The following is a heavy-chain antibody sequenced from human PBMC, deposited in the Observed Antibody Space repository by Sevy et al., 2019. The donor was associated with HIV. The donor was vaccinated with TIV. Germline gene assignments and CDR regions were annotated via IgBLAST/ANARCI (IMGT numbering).Heavy chain of an antibody. J-gene: IGHJ4*02. CDR2: IYGNNST. V-gene: IGHV3-53*01. CDR3: AIGEQWLSFNY. D-gene: IGHD6-19*01. Sequence: GGSLRLSCAASGFNISSNYLSWVRQAPGKGLEWVSVIYGNNSTYYADFVKGRFPISRDNSKNTLYLQMNSLRVEDTAIYYCAIGEQWLSFNYWGQGTLVTVSS. CDR1: GFNISSNY.